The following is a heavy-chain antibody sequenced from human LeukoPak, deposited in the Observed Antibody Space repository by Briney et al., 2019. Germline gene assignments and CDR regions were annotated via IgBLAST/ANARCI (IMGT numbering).Heavy chain of an antibody. CDR2: ISSSRSSI. CDR1: GFTFSNYG. D-gene: IGHD6-6*01. Sequence: PGGSLRLSCVASGFTFSNYGMNWVRQAPGKGLEWVSYISSSRSSISYADSVKGRFTVSRDNAERSLYLQMDSLRVEDTAIYYCARGGAVRPDYWGQGVLVTVAS. CDR3: ARGGAVRPDY. J-gene: IGHJ4*02. V-gene: IGHV3-21*01.